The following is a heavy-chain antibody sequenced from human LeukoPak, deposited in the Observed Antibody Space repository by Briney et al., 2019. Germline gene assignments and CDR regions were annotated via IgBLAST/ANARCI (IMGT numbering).Heavy chain of an antibody. V-gene: IGHV3-23*01. CDR1: GFTFSSFG. CDR3: ARASWVSNADAVW. Sequence: GGSPRLSCAASGFTFSSFGMGWVRQAPGEGLEWVSRVSGNSAGTYYADSVKGRFSISRDNSKHTLYLQMNDLRAEDTAVYYCARASWVSNADAVWWGQGTQVTVSP. D-gene: IGHD1-1*01. CDR2: VSGNSAGT. J-gene: IGHJ4*02.